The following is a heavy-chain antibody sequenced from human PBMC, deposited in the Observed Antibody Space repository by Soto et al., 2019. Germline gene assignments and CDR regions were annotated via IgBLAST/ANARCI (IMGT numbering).Heavy chain of an antibody. CDR2: IIPIFGTA. Sequence: GASVKVSCKASGGTFSSYAISWVRQAPGQGLEWMGGIIPIFGTANYAQKFQGRVTITADKSTSTAYMELSSLRSEDTAVYYCARERAKGDYYYAMDVWGQGTTVTVSS. CDR1: GGTFSSYA. CDR3: ARERAKGDYYYAMDV. V-gene: IGHV1-69*06. J-gene: IGHJ6*02. D-gene: IGHD1-26*01.